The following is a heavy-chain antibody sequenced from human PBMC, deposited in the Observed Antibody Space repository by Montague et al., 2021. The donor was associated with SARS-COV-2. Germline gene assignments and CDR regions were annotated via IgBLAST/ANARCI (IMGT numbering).Heavy chain of an antibody. CDR2: IDWDDDK. CDR3: ARTYAPSAVAVDY. V-gene: IGHV2-70*11. D-gene: IGHD6-19*01. Sequence: PALVKPTQTLTLICTFSGFSLNTSGMCLSWIRQPPGKALEWLARIDWDDDKYYSTSLKTRLTISKDTSKNQVALTMTNMDPVDTATYYCARTYAPSAVAVDYWGQGTLVTVSS. CDR1: GFSLNTSGMC. J-gene: IGHJ4*02.